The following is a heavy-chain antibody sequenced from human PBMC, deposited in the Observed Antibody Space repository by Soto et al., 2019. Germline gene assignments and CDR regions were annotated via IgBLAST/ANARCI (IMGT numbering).Heavy chain of an antibody. CDR2: ISYDGSNK. CDR1: GFTFSSYA. Sequence: GGSLRLSCAASGFTFSSYAMHWVRQAPGKGLEWVAVISYDGSNKYYADSVKGRFTISRDNSKNTLYLQMNSLRAEDTAVYYCARDTEGQETDHYGDYVISYNWFDPWGQGTLVTVSS. CDR3: ARDTEGQETDHYGDYVISYNWFDP. V-gene: IGHV3-30-3*01. D-gene: IGHD4-17*01. J-gene: IGHJ5*02.